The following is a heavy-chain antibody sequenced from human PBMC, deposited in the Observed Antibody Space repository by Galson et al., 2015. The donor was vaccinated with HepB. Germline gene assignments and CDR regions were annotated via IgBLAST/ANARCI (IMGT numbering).Heavy chain of an antibody. CDR2: IKQDGSEK. J-gene: IGHJ4*02. D-gene: IGHD3-10*01. Sequence: SSYWMSWVRQAPGKGLEWVASIKQDGSEKYYVDSVEGRITISRDNAKSSLYLQMNSLRVEDTAVYYCARDLRGSYYVDYWGQGTLVTVSS. V-gene: IGHV3-7*03. CDR1: SSYW. CDR3: ARDLRGSYYVDY.